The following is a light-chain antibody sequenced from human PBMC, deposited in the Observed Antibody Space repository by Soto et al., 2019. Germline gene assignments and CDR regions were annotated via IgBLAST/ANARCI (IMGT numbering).Light chain of an antibody. V-gene: IGKV1-39*01. J-gene: IGKJ4*01. CDR3: QQCSSTPYT. Sequence: DIPMTQSPSSLSASVGDRVTITCRASQNIDNFLNWYQQKPGKAPNLLIYAASSLQTGVASRFRGSGSGTDFTLTISGLRPEDFGTYYCQQCSSTPYTFGGGTKVEIK. CDR2: AAS. CDR1: QNIDNF.